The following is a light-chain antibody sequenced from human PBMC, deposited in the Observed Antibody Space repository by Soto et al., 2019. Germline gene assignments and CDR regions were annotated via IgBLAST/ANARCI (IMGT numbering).Light chain of an antibody. CDR1: SSDVGYYDY. J-gene: IGLJ1*01. V-gene: IGLV2-8*01. CDR3: SSYAGSNNFV. Sequence: QSVLTQPPSASGFPGQSVTISCTGTSSDVGYYDYVSWYQQHPGKAPKLVIYEVTKRPSGVPDRVSASKSGNTASLTVSGLRAEDEADYYCSSYAGSNNFVFGSATKLTVL. CDR2: EVT.